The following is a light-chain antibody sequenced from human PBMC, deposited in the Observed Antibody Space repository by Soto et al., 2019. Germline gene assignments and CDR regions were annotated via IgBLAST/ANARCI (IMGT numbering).Light chain of an antibody. V-gene: IGLV2-8*01. CDR1: SSDVGAYNY. CDR2: DVS. Sequence: QSALTQPPSASGSPGQSVTISCTGTSSDVGAYNYVSWYQQHPGKAPKLMIYDVSKRPSGVPDRFSGSKSDNTASLTVSGLQAEDEADYYCISYAGSSIWVFGGGTKLTVL. J-gene: IGLJ3*02. CDR3: ISYAGSSIWV.